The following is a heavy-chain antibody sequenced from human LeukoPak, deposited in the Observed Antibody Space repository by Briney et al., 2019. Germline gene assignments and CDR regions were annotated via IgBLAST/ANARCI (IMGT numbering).Heavy chain of an antibody. Sequence: SETLSLTCTVSGGSIINYYWAWIRQPPGKGLAWIGYIYDTGSTKYSPSLKSRLTISLHTSRDQFSLNLTSLTAADTAIYYCARVRNFPDAFDIWGQGRMVTVSS. CDR3: ARVRNFPDAFDI. V-gene: IGHV4-59*01. J-gene: IGHJ3*02. CDR2: IYDTGST. CDR1: GGSIINYY.